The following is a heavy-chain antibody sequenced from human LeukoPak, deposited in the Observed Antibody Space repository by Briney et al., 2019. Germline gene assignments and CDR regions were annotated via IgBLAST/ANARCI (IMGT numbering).Heavy chain of an antibody. CDR2: ISSNGDST. J-gene: IGHJ4*02. CDR3: ANGNGQRFLEWLHETYFDY. D-gene: IGHD3-3*01. CDR1: GFTFCKYA. Sequence: GGSLRLPCAASGFTFCKYAMSWGRQAPGRGLEWGSGISSNGDSTYYADSVKGRITISRDNSKNTLFLQMNSLRAEDTAVYYCANGNGQRFLEWLHETYFDYWGQGTLVTVSS. V-gene: IGHV3-23*01.